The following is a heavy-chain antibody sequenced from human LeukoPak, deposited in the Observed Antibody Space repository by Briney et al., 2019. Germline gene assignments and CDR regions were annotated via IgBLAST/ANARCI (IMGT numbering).Heavy chain of an antibody. CDR1: GGSISSSNW. Sequence: SETLSLTCAVSGGSISSSNWWSWVRQPPGKGLEWIGEIYHSGSTNYNPSLKSRVSMSVDTSKNQFSLKLSSVTAADTAVYYCARDSGTTGEVKFDPWGQGTLVTVSS. CDR2: IYHSGST. V-gene: IGHV4-4*02. CDR3: ARDSGTTGEVKFDP. D-gene: IGHD3-10*01. J-gene: IGHJ5*02.